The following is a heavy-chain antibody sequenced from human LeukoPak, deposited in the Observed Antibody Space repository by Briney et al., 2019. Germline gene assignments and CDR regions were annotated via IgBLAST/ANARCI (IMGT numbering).Heavy chain of an antibody. CDR1: GYTFTGYY. J-gene: IGHJ5*02. Sequence: ASVKVSCKASGYTFTGYYMHWVRQAPGQGPEWMGWINPNSGGTNYAQKFQGRVTMTRDTPLSTVYMELSRLRSDDTAVYYCATRATSGWHFSWGQGTLVTVSS. CDR2: INPNSGGT. CDR3: ATRATSGWHFS. D-gene: IGHD6-19*01. V-gene: IGHV1-2*02.